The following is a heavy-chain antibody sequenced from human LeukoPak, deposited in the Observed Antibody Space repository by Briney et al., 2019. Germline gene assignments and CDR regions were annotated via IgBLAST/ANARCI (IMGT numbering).Heavy chain of an antibody. CDR1: GFTFISYW. CDR2: LNSDESTI. CDR3: AKEGTSSGFLFDY. Sequence: GGSLRPSCATSGFTFISYWMHWVRQAPGEGLEWVSNLNSDESTIHYADSVKGRFTVSRDNAKNMLYLQMNSLRAEDTAVYYCAKEGTSSGFLFDYWGQGTLVTVSS. V-gene: IGHV3-74*01. J-gene: IGHJ4*02. D-gene: IGHD3-22*01.